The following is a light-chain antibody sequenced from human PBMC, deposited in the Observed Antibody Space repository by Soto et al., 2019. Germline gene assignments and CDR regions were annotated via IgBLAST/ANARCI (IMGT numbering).Light chain of an antibody. CDR1: SSDVGGYNY. J-gene: IGLJ1*01. CDR3: SSYTSSSTLVV. V-gene: IGLV2-14*01. Sequence: SALTQPASVSGSPGQSITISCTGTSSDVGGYNYVSWYQQHPGKAPKLMIYEVSNRPSGVSNRFSGSKSGNTASLTISGLQAEGEADYYCSSYTSSSTLVVFGSGTKVTV. CDR2: EVS.